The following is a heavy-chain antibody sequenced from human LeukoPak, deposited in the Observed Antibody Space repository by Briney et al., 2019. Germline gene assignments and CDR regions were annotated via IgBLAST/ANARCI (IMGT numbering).Heavy chain of an antibody. J-gene: IGHJ3*02. D-gene: IGHD3-10*01. Sequence: MSGGSLRLSCAASGFTFSSYSMNWVRQAPGKGLEWVSSISSSSSYIYYADSVKGRFTISRDNAKNSLYLQMNSLRAEDTAVYYCARVPDSLLWFGELAFDIWGQGTMVTVSS. CDR1: GFTFSSYS. V-gene: IGHV3-21*04. CDR3: ARVPDSLLWFGELAFDI. CDR2: ISSSSSYI.